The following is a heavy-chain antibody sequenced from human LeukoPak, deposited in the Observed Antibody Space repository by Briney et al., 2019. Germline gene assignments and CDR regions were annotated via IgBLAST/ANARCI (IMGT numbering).Heavy chain of an antibody. Sequence: SEALSLTCTVSGGSISSSSYYWGWIRQPPGKGLEWFGSISYSGSTYYNPSLKSRVTISVDTSKNQFSLKLSSVTAADTAVYYCARHRTQWSNDVFDIWGQGTMVTVSS. CDR1: GGSISSSSYY. D-gene: IGHD2-15*01. CDR2: ISYSGST. V-gene: IGHV4-39*01. J-gene: IGHJ3*02. CDR3: ARHRTQWSNDVFDI.